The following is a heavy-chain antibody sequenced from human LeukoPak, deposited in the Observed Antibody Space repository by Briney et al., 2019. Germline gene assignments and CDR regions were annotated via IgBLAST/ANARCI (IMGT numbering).Heavy chain of an antibody. CDR2: ISISSTTI. D-gene: IGHD1-26*01. CDR1: GFTFSSYS. CDR3: ARGAATCDY. J-gene: IGHJ4*02. Sequence: PGGSLRLSCAASGFTFSSYSMNWVRQAPGKGLEWVSYISISSTTIYYADPVKGRFTISRDNAKNSLYLQMNSLSDEDTAVYYCARGAATCDYWGQGTLVTVSS. V-gene: IGHV3-48*02.